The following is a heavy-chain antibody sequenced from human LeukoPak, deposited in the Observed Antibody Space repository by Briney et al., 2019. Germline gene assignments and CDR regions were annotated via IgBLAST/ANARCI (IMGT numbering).Heavy chain of an antibody. D-gene: IGHD4-17*01. V-gene: IGHV1-24*01. CDR1: GYTLTELS. Sequence: ASVKVSCKVSGYTLTELSTHWVRQAPGKGLEWMGGFDPEDGETIYAQKFQGRVTMTEDTSTDTAYMELSSLRSEDTAVYYCATAPTTDDAFDIWGQGTMVTVSS. J-gene: IGHJ3*02. CDR3: ATAPTTDDAFDI. CDR2: FDPEDGET.